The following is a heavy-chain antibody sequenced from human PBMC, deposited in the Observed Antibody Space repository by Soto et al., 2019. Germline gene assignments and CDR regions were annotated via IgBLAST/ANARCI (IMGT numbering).Heavy chain of an antibody. D-gene: IGHD6-6*01. V-gene: IGHV3-33*01. CDR3: ARDPTYSSSAWGPETYYYYGMDV. CDR2: IWYDGSNK. Sequence: GGSLRLSCAASGFTFSSYGMHWVRQAPGKGLEWVAVIWYDGSNKYYADSVKGRFTISRDNSKNTLYLQMNSLRAEDTAVYYCARDPTYSSSAWGPETYYYYGMDVWGQGTTVTVSS. CDR1: GFTFSSYG. J-gene: IGHJ6*02.